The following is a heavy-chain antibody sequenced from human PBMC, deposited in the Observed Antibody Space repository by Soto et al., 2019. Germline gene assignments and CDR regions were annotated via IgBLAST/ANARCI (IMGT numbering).Heavy chain of an antibody. CDR1: GFTFSTYW. D-gene: IGHD2-21*01. CDR2: IDQDGSER. J-gene: IGHJ4*02. CDR3: VCGGNFFVY. Sequence: EVQLVESGGGLVQPGGSLRLSCAASGFTFSTYWMTWVRQPPEKGLEWVANIDQDGSERYYVDSVRGRFTISRDNTKNSLYLQMNSLRAEYTAVYYCVCGGNFFVYWGQGTLVTVSP. V-gene: IGHV3-7*01.